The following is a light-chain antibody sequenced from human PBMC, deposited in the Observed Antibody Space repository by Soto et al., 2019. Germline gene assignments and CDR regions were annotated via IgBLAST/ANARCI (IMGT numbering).Light chain of an antibody. CDR2: AAS. J-gene: IGKJ4*01. CDR3: QQSYSFPRT. CDR1: QTISNF. V-gene: IGKV1-39*01. Sequence: DIQMTQSPSSLSASVGERVTITCRASQTISNFLNWYQMKPGKAPKLLIYAASTLQSGVPSRFSGSGSGTDFTLSISSLHPEDFATYYCQQSYSFPRTFGGGTRMEIK.